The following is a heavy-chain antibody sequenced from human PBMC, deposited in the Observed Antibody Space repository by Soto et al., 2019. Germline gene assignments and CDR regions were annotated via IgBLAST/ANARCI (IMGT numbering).Heavy chain of an antibody. CDR1: GFTFSSYE. D-gene: IGHD2-21*01. CDR3: ASGVMATTDAFDI. V-gene: IGHV3-48*03. CDR2: ISSSGSTI. J-gene: IGHJ3*02. Sequence: EVQLVESGGGLVQPGGSLRLSCAASGFTFSSYEMNWVRQAPGEGLEWVSYISSSGSTIYYADSVKGRFTISRDNAKNSLYLQMNSLRAEDTAVYYCASGVMATTDAFDIWGQGTMVTVSS.